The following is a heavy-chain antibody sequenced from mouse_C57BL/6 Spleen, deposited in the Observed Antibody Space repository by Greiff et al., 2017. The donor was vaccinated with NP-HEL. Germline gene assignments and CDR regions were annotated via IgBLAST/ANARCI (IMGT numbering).Heavy chain of an antibody. CDR1: GFTFSSYA. CDR3: ARDADYDYSYFDY. CDR2: ISDGGSYT. J-gene: IGHJ2*01. V-gene: IGHV5-4*01. D-gene: IGHD2-4*01. Sequence: DVQLVESGGGLVKPGGSLKLSCAASGFTFSSYAMSWVRQTPEKRLEWVATISDGGSYTYYPDNVKGRFTISRDNAKNNLYLQMSHLKSEDTAMYYCARDADYDYSYFDYWGQGTTLTVSS.